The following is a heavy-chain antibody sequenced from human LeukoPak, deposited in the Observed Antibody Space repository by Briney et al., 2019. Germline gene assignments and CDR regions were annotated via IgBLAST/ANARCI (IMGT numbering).Heavy chain of an antibody. J-gene: IGHJ6*03. D-gene: IGHD6-19*01. CDR3: ARDKIAVAGTYYYYMDV. Sequence: SVKVSCKASGGTFSSYAISWVRQAPGQGLEWMGGIIPIFGTANYAQKFQGRVTITTDESTSTAYMELSSLRSEDTAVYYCARDKIAVAGTYYYYMDVWGKGTTVTVSS. V-gene: IGHV1-69*05. CDR1: GGTFSSYA. CDR2: IIPIFGTA.